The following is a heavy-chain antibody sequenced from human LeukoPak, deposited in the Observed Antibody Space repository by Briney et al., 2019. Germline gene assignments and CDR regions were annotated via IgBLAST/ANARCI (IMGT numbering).Heavy chain of an antibody. J-gene: IGHJ3*02. CDR2: IKQDGSEK. CDR3: ARDWQWQQLDGDAFDI. V-gene: IGHV3-7*04. D-gene: IGHD6-13*01. CDR1: GFTFSGYW. Sequence: PGGSLRLSCAASGFTFSGYWMSWVRQAPGKGLEWVANIKQDGSEKYYVDSVKGRFTISRDNAKNSLFLQMNSLGAEDTAVYYCARDWQWQQLDGDAFDIWGQGTMVTVSS.